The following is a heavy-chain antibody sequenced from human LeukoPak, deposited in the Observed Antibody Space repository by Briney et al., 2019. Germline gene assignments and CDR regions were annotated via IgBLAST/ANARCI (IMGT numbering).Heavy chain of an antibody. J-gene: IGHJ4*02. Sequence: GGSLRLSCAASGFTFSSYAMHWVRQAPGRGLERVAVISYDGSNKYYADSVKGRFTISRDNSKNTLYLQMNSLRAEDTAVYYCAQLRDILTGDYWGQGTLVTVSS. D-gene: IGHD3-9*01. CDR1: GFTFSSYA. CDR3: AQLRDILTGDY. V-gene: IGHV3-30-3*01. CDR2: ISYDGSNK.